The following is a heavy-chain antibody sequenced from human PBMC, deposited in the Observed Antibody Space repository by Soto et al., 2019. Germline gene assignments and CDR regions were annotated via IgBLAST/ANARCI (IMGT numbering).Heavy chain of an antibody. CDR2: ISGNSGDT. CDR1: GYSFTSHG. Sequence: QVQLVQSGAEVKKPGASVKVSCKASGYSFTSHGISWVRQAPGQGLEWMGWISGNSGDTNYAQKLQGRVTVTTDTSTSTAYMELRSLTSEDSAVYYCALLVRGYNTDYYHYIDVWGKGTTVTVSS. D-gene: IGHD3-10*01. V-gene: IGHV1-18*01. CDR3: ALLVRGYNTDYYHYIDV. J-gene: IGHJ6*03.